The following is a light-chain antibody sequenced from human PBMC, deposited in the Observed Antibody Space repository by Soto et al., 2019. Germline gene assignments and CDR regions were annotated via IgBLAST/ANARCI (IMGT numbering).Light chain of an antibody. V-gene: IGKV1-5*03. CDR1: QSISSW. CDR3: QQYNSYSRGT. CDR2: KAS. Sequence: DIQMTQSPSTLSASVGDRVTITCRASQSISSWLAWYQQKPGKVPKLLIYKASSLEGGVPSRFSGSGSGTELTLTISSLQPDDFATYYCQQYNSYSRGTFGGGTKVEIK. J-gene: IGKJ4*01.